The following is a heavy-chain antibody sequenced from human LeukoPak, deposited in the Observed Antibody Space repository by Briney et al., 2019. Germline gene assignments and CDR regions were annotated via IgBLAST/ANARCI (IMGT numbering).Heavy chain of an antibody. CDR1: GFTFSIYA. CDR2: ISGSGGST. J-gene: IGHJ6*02. V-gene: IGHV3-23*01. Sequence: PGGSLRLSCAASGFTFSIYAMSWVRQAPGKGLEWVSAISGSGGSTYYADSVKGRFTISRDNSKNTLYLQMNSLRAEDTAVYYCATDNTPRKRNQSNYYDSSGYFYYYYYGMDVWGQGTTVTVSS. CDR3: ATDNTPRKRNQSNYYDSSGYFYYYYYGMDV. D-gene: IGHD3-22*01.